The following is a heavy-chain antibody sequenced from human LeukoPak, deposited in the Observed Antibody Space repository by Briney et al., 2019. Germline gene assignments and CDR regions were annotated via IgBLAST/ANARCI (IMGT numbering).Heavy chain of an antibody. V-gene: IGHV3-53*01. Sequence: GGSLRLSCAASGFTVSSNYMSWVRQAPGKGLEWVSVIYSGGSTYYADSVKGRFTISRDNSKNTLYLQMNSLRAEDTAVYYCARGLSGYSSSYFDYWGQGTPVTVSS. J-gene: IGHJ4*02. CDR3: ARGLSGYSSSYFDY. D-gene: IGHD6-13*01. CDR2: IYSGGST. CDR1: GFTVSSNY.